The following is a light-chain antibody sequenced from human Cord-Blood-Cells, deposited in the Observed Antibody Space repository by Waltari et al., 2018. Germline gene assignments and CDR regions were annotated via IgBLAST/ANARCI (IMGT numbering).Light chain of an antibody. Sequence: QSALTQPPSASGSPGQSVTISCTVTSSDVGGYHYVSWYQQHPGKAPKLMIYEVTKRPSGVPDRFSGSKSGNTASLTVSGLQAEDEADYYCSSYAGSNNYVVFGGGTKLTVL. CDR1: SSDVGGYHY. V-gene: IGLV2-8*01. CDR2: EVT. CDR3: SSYAGSNNYVV. J-gene: IGLJ2*01.